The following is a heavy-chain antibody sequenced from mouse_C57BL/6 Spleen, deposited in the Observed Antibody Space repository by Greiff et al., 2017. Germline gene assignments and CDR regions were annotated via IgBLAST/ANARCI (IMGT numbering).Heavy chain of an antibody. CDR1: GFSLTSYG. V-gene: IGHV2-5*01. J-gene: IGHJ4*01. CDR3: AKNWCGYYAMDY. Sequence: QVQLQQSGPGLVQPSQSLSITCTVSGFSLTSYGVHWVRQSPGKGLEWLGVIWRGGSTDYNAAFMSRLSITKDNSKSQVFFKMNSLQADDTAIYDCAKNWCGYYAMDYWGQGTSVTVSS. D-gene: IGHD1-1*02. CDR2: IWRGGST.